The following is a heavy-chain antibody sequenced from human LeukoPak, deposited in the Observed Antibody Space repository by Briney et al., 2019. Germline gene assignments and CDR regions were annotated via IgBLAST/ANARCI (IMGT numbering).Heavy chain of an antibody. CDR3: ARTYYYDSNGYFNY. Sequence: ASVKVSCKASGYTFTIYYMHWVRQAPRQGLEWMGMINPSGGSTSYEQKCQGRVTMTRDPSTSTVYMELSSLRSEDTAVYYCARTYYYDSNGYFNYWGQGTLVTVSS. D-gene: IGHD3-22*01. CDR1: GYTFTIYY. J-gene: IGHJ4*02. V-gene: IGHV1-46*01. CDR2: INPSGGST.